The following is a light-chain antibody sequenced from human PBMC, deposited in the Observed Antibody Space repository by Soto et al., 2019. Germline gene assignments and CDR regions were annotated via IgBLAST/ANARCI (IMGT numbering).Light chain of an antibody. Sequence: QSVLTQPASMSGSPGQSITISCTGTTNDIGDYNYVSWYQQHPGKAPKLIIYEVSKRPSGVSNRFSGSKSGNTASLTISGLQAEDEADYYCSSYTSSSTPVFGTGTKVTVL. J-gene: IGLJ1*01. CDR2: EVS. CDR3: SSYTSSSTPV. CDR1: TNDIGDYNY. V-gene: IGLV2-14*01.